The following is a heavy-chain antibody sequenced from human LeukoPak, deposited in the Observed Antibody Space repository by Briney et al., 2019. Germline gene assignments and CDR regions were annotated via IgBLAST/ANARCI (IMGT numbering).Heavy chain of an antibody. CDR3: AKDYSSSSDYFDF. D-gene: IGHD6-13*01. CDR1: GVTFSTYG. J-gene: IGHJ4*02. CDR2: ISYDGSNK. V-gene: IGHV3-30*18. Sequence: GGSLRLSCAVSGVTFSTYGMHWVRQAPGKGLEWVAFISYDGSNKYYADSVKGRFTISRDSSKNTLYLEMNSLRPEDTALYCCAKDYSSSSDYFDFWGQGTLVTVSS.